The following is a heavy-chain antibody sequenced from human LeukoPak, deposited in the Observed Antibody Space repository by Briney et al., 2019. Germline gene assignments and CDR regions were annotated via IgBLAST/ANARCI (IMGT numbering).Heavy chain of an antibody. Sequence: ASVKVSCKASGYTFTSYDINWVRQATGQGLEWMGWMNPNSGNTGYAQKFQGRVTMTRNTSISIAYMELSSLRSEDTAVYYCARDLRGYCSSTSCLPGGYWGQGTLVTVSS. CDR2: MNPNSGNT. V-gene: IGHV1-8*01. J-gene: IGHJ4*02. CDR1: GYTFTSYD. CDR3: ARDLRGYCSSTSCLPGGY. D-gene: IGHD2-2*01.